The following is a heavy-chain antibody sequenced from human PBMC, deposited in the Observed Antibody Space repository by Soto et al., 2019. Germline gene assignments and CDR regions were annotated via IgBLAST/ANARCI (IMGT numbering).Heavy chain of an antibody. CDR3: ARGGLQHALDV. CDR2: VNNDGTDT. J-gene: IGHJ6*02. V-gene: IGHV3-74*03. Sequence: EVQLVESGGGLVQPGGSLRLSCAASGFTFSNYWMYWVRQAPGKGLVWVSRVNNDGTDTTHADSMKGRFTISRDNAENTLYLQMNSLRAEDTAVYYCARGGLQHALDVWGQGSTVTVSS. CDR1: GFTFSNYW. D-gene: IGHD6-13*01.